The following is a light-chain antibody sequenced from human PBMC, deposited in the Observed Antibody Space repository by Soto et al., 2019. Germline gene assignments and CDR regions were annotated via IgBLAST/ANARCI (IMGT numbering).Light chain of an antibody. CDR2: DVS. CDR1: SSDVGGYNY. J-gene: IGLJ1*01. Sequence: QSALTQPASVSGSPGQSITISCTGTSSDVGGYNYVSWYQQHPGKATKLIMYDVSNRPSGVSNSFSGSKSGNTASLTISGLQAEDEADYYCGSYTSSNTYVFGTGTK. CDR3: GSYTSSNTYV. V-gene: IGLV2-14*03.